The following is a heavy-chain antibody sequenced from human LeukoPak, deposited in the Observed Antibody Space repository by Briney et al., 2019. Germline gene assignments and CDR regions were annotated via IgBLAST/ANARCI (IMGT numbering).Heavy chain of an antibody. CDR2: IYYSGST. V-gene: IGHV4-61*01. Sequence: PSETLSLTCTVSGSSVSSGSYYWSWIRQPPGKGLEWIGYIYYSGSTNYNPSLKSRVTISVDTSKNQFSLKLSSVTAADTAVYYCARVSSWYWFDPWGQATLVTVSS. J-gene: IGHJ5*02. D-gene: IGHD6-13*01. CDR1: GSSVSSGSYY. CDR3: ARVSSWYWFDP.